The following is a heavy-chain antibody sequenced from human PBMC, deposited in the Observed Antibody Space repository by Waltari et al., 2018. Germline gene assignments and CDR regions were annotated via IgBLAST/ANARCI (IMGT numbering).Heavy chain of an antibody. J-gene: IGHJ5*02. CDR3: AKDNVGNFWSGSNWFDP. V-gene: IGHV3-9*03. CDR1: GFTFDDYA. D-gene: IGHD3-3*01. CDR2: ISWKSGSR. Sequence: EVQLVESGGGLVQPGRSLRLSCAASGFTFDDYAMHWVRQAPGKVLEWVSGISWKSGSRGYAYFVKGLFTSARDNAKNSLYLQMNSLRAEDMALYYCAKDNVGNFWSGSNWFDPWGQGTLVTVSS.